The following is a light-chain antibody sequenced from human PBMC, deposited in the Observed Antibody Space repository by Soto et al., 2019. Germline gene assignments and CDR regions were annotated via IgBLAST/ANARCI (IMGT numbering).Light chain of an antibody. V-gene: IGKV3-11*01. CDR3: QQSRNWPLT. J-gene: IGKJ4*01. CDR2: ETS. CDR1: QSVSSN. Sequence: EIVLTQSPVTLSLSPGERGTLSCRASQSVSSNLAWYQQKSGRAPRLLIYETSRRATGVPARFSGSGSGTDFTLTISSLEPEDFAVYYCQQSRNWPLTFGGGTRVEIK.